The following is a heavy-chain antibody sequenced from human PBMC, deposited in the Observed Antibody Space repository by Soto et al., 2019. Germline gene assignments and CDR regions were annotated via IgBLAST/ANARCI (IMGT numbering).Heavy chain of an antibody. V-gene: IGHV4-39*01. J-gene: IGHJ3*02. CDR3: ARHRYNWNPVDAFDI. D-gene: IGHD1-20*01. Sequence: SETLSLTCTVSGGSISISSYYWGWIRHPPGKGLEWIGSIYYSGSTYYNPSLKSRVTISVDTSKNQFSLKLSSVTAADTAVYYCARHRYNWNPVDAFDIWGQGTMVTVSS. CDR1: GGSISISSYY. CDR2: IYYSGST.